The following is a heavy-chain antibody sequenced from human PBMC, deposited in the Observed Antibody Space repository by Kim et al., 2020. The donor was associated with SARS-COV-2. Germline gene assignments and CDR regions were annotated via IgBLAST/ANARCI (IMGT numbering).Heavy chain of an antibody. J-gene: IGHJ6*02. CDR2: DT. V-gene: IGHV5-51*01. Sequence: DTRDNPSFQGQVTIAVDKSINSAYLQWSSLKTSDTAKYYCAKHSSYFGMDVWGQGTMVTVSS. CDR3: AKHSSYFGMDV. D-gene: IGHD6-6*01.